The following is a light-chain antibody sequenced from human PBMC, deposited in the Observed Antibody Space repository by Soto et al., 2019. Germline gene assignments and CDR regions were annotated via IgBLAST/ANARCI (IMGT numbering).Light chain of an antibody. CDR1: QSVSSSY. V-gene: IGKV3-20*01. J-gene: IGKJ4*01. CDR2: GAS. Sequence: EIVLTQSPGTLSLSPGERATLSCRASQSVSSSYLAWYQQKPGQAPRLLIYGASSRATGIPDRFSGSGSGTDFTLTISRLEPETFAVYYYHEYGSSPPLTLGGGTKVEIK. CDR3: HEYGSSPPLT.